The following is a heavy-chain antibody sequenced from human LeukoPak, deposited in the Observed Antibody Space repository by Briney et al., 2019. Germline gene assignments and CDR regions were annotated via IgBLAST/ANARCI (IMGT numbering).Heavy chain of an antibody. J-gene: IGHJ6*04. D-gene: IGHD3-10*01. Sequence: SVKVSCKASGGTFSSYAISWVRQAPGQGLEWMGGIIPIFGTANYAQKFQGRVTITADKSTSTAYMELSSLRSEDTAVYYCARGLLWFGELPYYYFGMDVWGKGTTVTVSS. CDR3: ARGLLWFGELPYYYFGMDV. V-gene: IGHV1-69*06. CDR1: GGTFSSYA. CDR2: IIPIFGTA.